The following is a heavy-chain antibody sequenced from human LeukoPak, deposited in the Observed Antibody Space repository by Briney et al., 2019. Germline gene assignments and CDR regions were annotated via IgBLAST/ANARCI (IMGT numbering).Heavy chain of an antibody. V-gene: IGHV3-11*01. CDR2: ISSSGSTI. CDR3: ARYSSSWYYFDY. D-gene: IGHD6-13*01. CDR1: GFTFSDYY. Sequence: GGSLRLSCAASGFTFSDYYMSWIRQAPGKGLEWVSYISSSGSTIYYADSEKGRFTISRDNAKNSLNLQMNSLRAEDTAVYYCARYSSSWYYFDYWGQGTLVTVSS. J-gene: IGHJ4*02.